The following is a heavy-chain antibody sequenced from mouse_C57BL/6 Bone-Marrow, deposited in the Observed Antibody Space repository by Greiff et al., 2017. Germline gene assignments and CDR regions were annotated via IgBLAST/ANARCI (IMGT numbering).Heavy chain of an antibody. CDR1: GFTFSDYG. Sequence: EVTLVESGGGLVKPGGSLKLSCAASGFTFSDYGMHWVRQAPEKGLEWVAYISSGSSTIYYADTVKGRFTISRDNAKNTLFLQMTSLRSEDTAMYYCARDYDYDGGYFDYWGQGTTLTVSS. CDR2: ISSGSSTI. J-gene: IGHJ2*01. CDR3: ARDYDYDGGYFDY. D-gene: IGHD2-4*01. V-gene: IGHV5-17*01.